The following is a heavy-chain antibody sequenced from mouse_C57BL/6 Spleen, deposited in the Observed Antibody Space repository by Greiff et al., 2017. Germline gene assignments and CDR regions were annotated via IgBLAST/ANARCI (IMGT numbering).Heavy chain of an antibody. D-gene: IGHD1-1*01. CDR2: LYPGDGDT. J-gene: IGHJ2*01. CDR3: ARRDYGSSLDY. Sequence: VMLVESGAELVKPGASVQISCKASGYAFSSYWMNWVKQRPGKGLAWIGQLYPGDGDTTYNGKFKGKATLTADKSSSTAYMQLSSLTSEDSAVYFCARRDYGSSLDYWGQGTTLTVSS. CDR1: GYAFSSYW. V-gene: IGHV1-80*01.